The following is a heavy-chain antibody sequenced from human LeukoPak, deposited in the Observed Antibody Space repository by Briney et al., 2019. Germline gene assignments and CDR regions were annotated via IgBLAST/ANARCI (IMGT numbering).Heavy chain of an antibody. Sequence: GASVKVSCKACGYTFTGYYIHWVRQAPGQGLEWMGRFNPGSGDTKYAQKFQDRVTMTRDTSISTAYMDLSRLTSDDTAVYYCARGTSSGNSNWFDAWGQGTLVTVSS. D-gene: IGHD4-23*01. CDR1: GYTFTGYY. CDR3: ARGTSSGNSNWFDA. V-gene: IGHV1-2*06. CDR2: FNPGSGDT. J-gene: IGHJ5*02.